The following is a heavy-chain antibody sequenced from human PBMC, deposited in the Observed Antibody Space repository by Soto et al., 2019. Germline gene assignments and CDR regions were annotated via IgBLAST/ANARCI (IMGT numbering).Heavy chain of an antibody. CDR1: GFTLRNYG. D-gene: IGHD3-22*01. J-gene: IGHJ4*02. V-gene: IGHV3-48*02. CDR3: ARSPYYYDSSNYYGY. Sequence: GGSLILSCAASGFTLRNYGMNWVRQAPGKGLEWVSYIGIGSSTKYYADSVKGRFTIFRDNAKNSLYLQLNSLRDEDTAVYYCARSPYYYDSSNYYGYWGQGTLVTVSS. CDR2: IGIGSSTK.